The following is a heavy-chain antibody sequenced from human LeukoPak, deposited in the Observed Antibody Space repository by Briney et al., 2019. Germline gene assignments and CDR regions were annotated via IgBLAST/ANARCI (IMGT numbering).Heavy chain of an antibody. D-gene: IGHD6-19*01. V-gene: IGHV4-61*01. Sequence: PSETLSLTCTVSGGSVSSGSYYWSWIRQPPGTGLEWIGYIYYSESTNYNPSLKSRVTISVDTSKNQFSLKLSSVTAADTAVYYCARDFRSGWGDYGMDVWGQGTTVTVSS. CDR2: IYYSEST. CDR1: GGSVSSGSYY. CDR3: ARDFRSGWGDYGMDV. J-gene: IGHJ6*02.